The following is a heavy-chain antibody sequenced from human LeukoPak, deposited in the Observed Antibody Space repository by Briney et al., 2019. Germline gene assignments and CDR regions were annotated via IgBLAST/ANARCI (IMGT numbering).Heavy chain of an antibody. Sequence: ASVKISCKASGYTFIHHFIHWLRQAPGQGPEWMGVINPSSGSTTYARDFQGNVTMTGDTSTNTVYMELRSLRSADTAIFYCARGTYLRSFDHWGQGTPVTASS. CDR1: GYTFIHHF. D-gene: IGHD1/OR15-1a*01. V-gene: IGHV1-46*01. CDR2: INPSSGST. CDR3: ARGTYLRSFDH. J-gene: IGHJ4*02.